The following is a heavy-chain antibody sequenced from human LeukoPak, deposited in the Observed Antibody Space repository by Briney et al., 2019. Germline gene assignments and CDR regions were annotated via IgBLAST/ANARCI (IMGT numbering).Heavy chain of an antibody. V-gene: IGHV3-7*01. J-gene: IGHJ4*02. CDR3: ARGRVVISY. Sequence: GGSLRLSCAASGFTLSSYWMSWVRQASGKGLEWVANIKQDGSEKYYVDSVKGRFTISRDNAKNSLYLQMNSLRAEDTAVYYCARGRVVISYWGQGTLVTVSS. CDR2: IKQDGSEK. D-gene: IGHD3-3*01. CDR1: GFTLSSYW.